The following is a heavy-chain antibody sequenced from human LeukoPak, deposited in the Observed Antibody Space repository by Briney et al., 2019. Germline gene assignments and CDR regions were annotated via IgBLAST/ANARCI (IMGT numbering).Heavy chain of an antibody. CDR3: ATSDLNIVGSTTDFDH. D-gene: IGHD1-26*01. J-gene: IGHJ4*01. Sequence: ASVKVSCKASGDTFTNYYIHWVRQTPGQGLEWMAWINPNSGGTSYAQKFRDRFTMTRDTSISTAYLELSRLTSDDTAVYYCATSDLNIVGSTTDFDHWGQGTLVTVSS. CDR2: INPNSGGT. V-gene: IGHV1-2*02. CDR1: GDTFTNYY.